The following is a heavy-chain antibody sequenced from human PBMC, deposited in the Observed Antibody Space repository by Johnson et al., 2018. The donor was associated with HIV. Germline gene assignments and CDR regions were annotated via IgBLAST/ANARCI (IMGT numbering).Heavy chain of an antibody. CDR3: ARGQGGAIPHDAFDI. Sequence: VQLVESGGGMVQPGGSLRLSCAASGFTFSSYGVHWVRQAPGKGLEWVSIIYDGDATYYADSVKGRFTISRDNAKNTLFLQMGSLRAEDMAVYYCARGQGGAIPHDAFDIWGQGTMVTVSS. CDR1: GFTFSSYG. J-gene: IGHJ3*02. V-gene: IGHV3-NL1*01. CDR2: IYDGDAT. D-gene: IGHD3-16*01.